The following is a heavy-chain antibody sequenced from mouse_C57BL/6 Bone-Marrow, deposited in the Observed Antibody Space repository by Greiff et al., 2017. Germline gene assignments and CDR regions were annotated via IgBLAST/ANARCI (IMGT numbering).Heavy chain of an antibody. CDR3: AQLGDWYFDV. V-gene: IGHV5-17*01. Sequence: EVKLVESGGGLVKPGGSLKLSCAASGFTFSDYGMHWVRQAPEKGLEWVAYISSVSSTIYYADTVKGRFTISRDNAKNTLFLQMTSLRSEDTAMYYCAQLGDWYFDVWGTGTTVTVSS. CDR1: GFTFSDYG. J-gene: IGHJ1*03. CDR2: ISSVSSTI.